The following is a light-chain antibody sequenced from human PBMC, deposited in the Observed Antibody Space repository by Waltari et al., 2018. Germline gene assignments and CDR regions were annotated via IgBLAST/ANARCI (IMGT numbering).Light chain of an antibody. Sequence: DIVMTQSPDSLAVSLGERATINCESSQSVLYSSNNKNYLAWYQQKPGQPPKLLIYWASTRDSGVHDRFSGSGSGTDFTLSISSLQAEDVAFYYCQQYYTTPWTFGQGTKVEIK. J-gene: IGKJ1*01. CDR3: QQYYTTPWT. CDR1: QSVLYSSNNKNY. CDR2: WAS. V-gene: IGKV4-1*01.